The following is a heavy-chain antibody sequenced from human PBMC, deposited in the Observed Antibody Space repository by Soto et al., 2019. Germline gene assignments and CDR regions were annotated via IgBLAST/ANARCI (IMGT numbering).Heavy chain of an antibody. CDR3: ARAYYDSSGYYADY. CDR1: GFTFSSYS. CDR2: ISSSSSTI. J-gene: IGHJ4*02. V-gene: IGHV3-48*02. D-gene: IGHD3-22*01. Sequence: EVQLVESGGGLVQPGGSLRLSCAASGFTFSSYSMNWVRQAPGKGLEWVSYISSSSSTIYYADSVKGRFTISRDNAKKSLYLQMNSLRDEDTAVYYCARAYYDSSGYYADYWGQGTLVTVSS.